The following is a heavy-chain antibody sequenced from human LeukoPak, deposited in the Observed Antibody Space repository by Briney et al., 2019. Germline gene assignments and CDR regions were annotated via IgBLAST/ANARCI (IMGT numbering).Heavy chain of an antibody. V-gene: IGHV3-30*02. CDR1: GFNFNNYD. J-gene: IGHJ4*02. Sequence: GGSLTLSCVASGFNFNNYDLHWVRQAPGKGLEWVAFIKFHGHETFYADSVEGRFTFSRDNSRNTVYLQLNSLRSEDTAVYYCAREAPICRNADCRTGFDYWGQGTLVAVSS. CDR2: IKFHGHET. CDR3: AREAPICRNADCRTGFDY. D-gene: IGHD1-1*01.